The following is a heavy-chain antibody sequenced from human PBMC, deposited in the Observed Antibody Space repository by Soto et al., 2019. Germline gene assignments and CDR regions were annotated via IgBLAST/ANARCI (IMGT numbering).Heavy chain of an antibody. CDR3: ANDPLHYYDIPYFDY. CDR2: ISGSGGST. D-gene: IGHD3-22*01. V-gene: IGHV3-23*01. J-gene: IGHJ4*02. CDR1: GFTFSSYA. Sequence: EVQLLESGGGLVQPGGSLRLSCAASGFTFSSYAMSWVRQAPGKGLEWVSAISGSGGSTYYADSVKGRFTISRDNSKNTLYLQMNSLRAEDTAVYYCANDPLHYYDIPYFDYWGQGTLVTVSS.